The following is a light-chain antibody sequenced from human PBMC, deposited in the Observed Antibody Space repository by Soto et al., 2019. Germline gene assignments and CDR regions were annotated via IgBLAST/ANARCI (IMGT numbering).Light chain of an antibody. CDR3: QTWGTDIYV. J-gene: IGLJ1*01. V-gene: IGLV4-69*01. CDR1: SGHSSYA. Sequence: QPVLTQSPSASASLGASVKLTCTLSSGHSSYAIAWHQQRPEKGPRYLMKLNSDGSHSKGDGIPDRFSGSSSGAERYLTISSLQSEDEADYYCQTWGTDIYVFGTGTQLTVL. CDR2: LNSDGSH.